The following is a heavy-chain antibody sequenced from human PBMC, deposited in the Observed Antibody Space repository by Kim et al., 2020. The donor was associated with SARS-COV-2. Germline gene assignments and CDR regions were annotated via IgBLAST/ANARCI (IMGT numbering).Heavy chain of an antibody. Sequence: GGSLRLSCAASGFTFSDYYMSWIRQAPGKGLEWVSYISSSGSTIYYADSVKGRFTISRDNAKNSLYLQMNSLRAEDTAVYYCARDPQVVPAAIGSVVWFDPWGQGTLVTVSS. D-gene: IGHD2-2*02. V-gene: IGHV3-11*01. CDR3: ARDPQVVPAAIGSVVWFDP. J-gene: IGHJ5*02. CDR1: GFTFSDYY. CDR2: ISSSGSTI.